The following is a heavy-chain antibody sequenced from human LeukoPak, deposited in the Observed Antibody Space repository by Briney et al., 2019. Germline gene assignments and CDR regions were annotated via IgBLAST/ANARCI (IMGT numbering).Heavy chain of an antibody. Sequence: SETLSLTCAVYGGSFSGYYWGWIRQPPGKGLEWIGEINHSGSTNYNPSLKSRVTISVDTSKNQFSLKLSSVTAADTAVYYCARGPDYGVFVNWGQGTLVTVSS. CDR1: GGSFSGYY. J-gene: IGHJ4*02. CDR3: ARGPDYGVFVN. CDR2: INHSGST. D-gene: IGHD4-17*01. V-gene: IGHV4-34*01.